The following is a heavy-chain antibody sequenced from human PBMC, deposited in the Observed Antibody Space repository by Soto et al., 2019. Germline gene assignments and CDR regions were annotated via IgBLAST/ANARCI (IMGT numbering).Heavy chain of an antibody. V-gene: IGHV1-18*01. CDR1: GYTFTSYG. Sequence: ASVKVSCKASGYTFTSYGISWVRQAPGQGLEWMGWISAYNGNTNYAQKLQGRVTMTTDTSTSTAYMELRSLRSDDTAVYYCARDKDSSGWSPRCFQHWGQGILVTVSS. CDR2: ISAYNGNT. J-gene: IGHJ1*01. D-gene: IGHD6-19*01. CDR3: ARDKDSSGWSPRCFQH.